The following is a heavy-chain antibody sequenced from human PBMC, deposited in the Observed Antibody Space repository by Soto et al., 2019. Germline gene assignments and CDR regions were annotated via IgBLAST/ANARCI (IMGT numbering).Heavy chain of an antibody. V-gene: IGHV3-11*05. CDR1: GFTFSDYY. D-gene: IGHD6-13*01. Sequence: QVQLVESGGGLVKPGGSLRLSCAVSGFTFSDYYMTWIRQAPGKGLEWVSYISSSTSHTNYADSVKGRFTISRDNAKNSLFMQMNSLRDEDTAVYYCARGRGAAADYFDFWGQGNLVTVSS. CDR3: ARGRGAAADYFDF. J-gene: IGHJ4*02. CDR2: ISSSTSHT.